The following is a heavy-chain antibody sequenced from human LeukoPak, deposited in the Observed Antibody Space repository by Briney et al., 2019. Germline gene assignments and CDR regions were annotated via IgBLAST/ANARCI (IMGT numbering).Heavy chain of an antibody. CDR1: GGSISSGGYY. CDR3: ARARSAAGNFDY. J-gene: IGHJ4*02. Sequence: PSETLSRTGTVSGGSISSGGYYWSWIRQHPGKGLEWIGYIYYSGSTYYNPSLKSRVTISADTSKNQFSLKLSSVTAADTAVYYCARARSAAGNFDYWGQGTLVTVSS. D-gene: IGHD6-13*01. CDR2: IYYSGST. V-gene: IGHV4-31*03.